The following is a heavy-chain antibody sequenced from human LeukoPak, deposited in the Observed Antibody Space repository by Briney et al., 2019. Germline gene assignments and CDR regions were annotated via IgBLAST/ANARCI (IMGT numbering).Heavy chain of an antibody. Sequence: ASVKVSCKASGYTFTGHYMHWVRQAPGQGLEWMGWINPNSGNTGYAQKFQGRVTMTRNTSISTAYMELSSLRSEDTAVYYCARGYYDSSGYLVYWGQGTLVTVSS. CDR1: GYTFTGHY. V-gene: IGHV1-8*02. D-gene: IGHD3-22*01. CDR2: INPNSGNT. CDR3: ARGYYDSSGYLVY. J-gene: IGHJ4*02.